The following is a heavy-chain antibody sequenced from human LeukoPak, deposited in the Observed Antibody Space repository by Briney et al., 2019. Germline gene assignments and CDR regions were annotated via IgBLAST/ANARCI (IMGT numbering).Heavy chain of an antibody. CDR3: ARELRPFDP. D-gene: IGHD3-16*01. Sequence: GGALRLSCAASGFTLSSYWMSWVRPAPGKGLEWVANIKHNGDELNYVDSVEDHFTISRDNAKNSLYLHMTSLRAEDTAVYYCARELRPFDPWAQGTRVRVST. CDR2: IKHNGDEL. CDR1: GFTLSSYW. V-gene: IGHV3-7*01. J-gene: IGHJ5*02.